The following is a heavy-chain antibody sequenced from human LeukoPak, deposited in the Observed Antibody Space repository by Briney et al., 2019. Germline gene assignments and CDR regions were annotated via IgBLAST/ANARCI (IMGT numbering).Heavy chain of an antibody. J-gene: IGHJ6*03. CDR2: INHSGST. D-gene: IGHD1-26*01. CDR1: GFTFDDYG. CDR3: ARRSYFYYYYYYMDV. V-gene: IGHV4-34*01. Sequence: PGGSLRLSCAASGFTFDDYGMSWIRQPPGQGLEWIGEINHSGSTNYNPSLKSRVTISVDTSKNQFSLKLSSVTAADTAVYYCARRSYFYYYYYYMDVWGKGTTVTVSS.